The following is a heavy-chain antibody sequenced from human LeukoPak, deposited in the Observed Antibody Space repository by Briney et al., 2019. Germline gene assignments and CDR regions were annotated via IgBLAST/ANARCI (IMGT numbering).Heavy chain of an antibody. CDR2: ISYGGTT. V-gene: IGHV4-39*07. Sequence: SETLSLTCTVSGGSISSSSYYWGWIRQPPGKGLEWIGSISYGGTTYYNPSLNSRVTISLDTSKNQISLKLSSVTAADTAVYYCAGYSSGWYPYFDYWGQGTLVTVSS. D-gene: IGHD6-19*01. J-gene: IGHJ4*02. CDR1: GGSISSSSYY. CDR3: AGYSSGWYPYFDY.